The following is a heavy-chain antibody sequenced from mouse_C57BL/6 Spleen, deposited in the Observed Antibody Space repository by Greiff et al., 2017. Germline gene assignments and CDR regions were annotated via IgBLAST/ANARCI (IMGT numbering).Heavy chain of an antibody. V-gene: IGHV1-69*01. CDR1: GYTFTSYW. Sequence: QVQLQQPGAELVMPGASVKLSCKASGYTFTSYWMHWVKQRPGQGLEWIGEIDPSDSYTNYNQKFKGKSTLTVDKSSSPASMQLSSLTSEDSAVYYCARTGALGYFDYWGQGTTLTVSS. J-gene: IGHJ2*01. CDR2: IDPSDSYT. CDR3: ARTGALGYFDY.